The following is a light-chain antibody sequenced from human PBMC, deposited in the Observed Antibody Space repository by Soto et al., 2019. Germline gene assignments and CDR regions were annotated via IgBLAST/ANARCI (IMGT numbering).Light chain of an antibody. CDR1: QSVSDY. CDR3: QQYSNWPRT. CDR2: AAS. V-gene: IGKV3-15*01. J-gene: IGKJ1*01. Sequence: ELVMTQSPATLSVSPGERATLSCRASQSVSDYLAWYQQTPGQPPRLLIYAASTRATGIPARFSGSGSGTEFTLTISSLQSEDFAVYYCQQYSNWPRTFGQGTKVDIK.